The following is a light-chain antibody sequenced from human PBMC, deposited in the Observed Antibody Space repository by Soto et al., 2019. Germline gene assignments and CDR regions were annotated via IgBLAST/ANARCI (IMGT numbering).Light chain of an antibody. CDR1: SSDVGGYNY. CDR2: DVS. Sequence: QSVLTQPASVSGSPGQSITISCTGTSSDVGGYNYVSWYQQHPGKAPKLMIYDVSNRPSGVSNRFSGSKSGNTASLTFSGLQAEDEADYYCSSYTSSSTPWVFGGGTKLTVL. J-gene: IGLJ3*02. CDR3: SSYTSSSTPWV. V-gene: IGLV2-14*01.